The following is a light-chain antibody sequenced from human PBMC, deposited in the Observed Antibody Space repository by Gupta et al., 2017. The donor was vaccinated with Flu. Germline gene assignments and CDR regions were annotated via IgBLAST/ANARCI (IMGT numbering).Light chain of an antibody. CDR1: SSDVGSYNR. V-gene: IGLV2-18*02. J-gene: IGLJ3*02. Sequence: QSALTQPASVSGSPGQSITISCTGTSSDVGSYNRVSWYQQPPGTAPKLLMSDVTNRPSGVPERVSGSKSGNKDSLTISGLRAEDEADDDCGSYTPSNTGVFGGGTKLTVL. CDR3: GSYTPSNTGV. CDR2: DVT.